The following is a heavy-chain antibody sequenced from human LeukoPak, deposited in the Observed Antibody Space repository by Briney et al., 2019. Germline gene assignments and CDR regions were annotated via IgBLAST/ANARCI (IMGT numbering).Heavy chain of an antibody. V-gene: IGHV1-2*02. CDR1: GYTFSDHY. CDR2: ILPNSGAT. CDR3: ARADSVPARDYDYWYMDV. Sequence: ASVKVSCKASGYTFSDHYVHWVRQAPGQGLEWLGWILPNSGATEYAQNFQGRVTMTRDTSISTAYMELSRLRSDDTAIYFCARADSVPARDYDYWYMDVWGKGTTVTVSS. D-gene: IGHD2-2*01. J-gene: IGHJ6*03.